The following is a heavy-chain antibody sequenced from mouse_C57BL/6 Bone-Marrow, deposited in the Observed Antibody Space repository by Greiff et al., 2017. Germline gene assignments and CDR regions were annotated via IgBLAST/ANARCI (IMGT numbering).Heavy chain of an antibody. V-gene: IGHV1-63*01. Sequence: QVQLKESGAELVRPGTSVKMSCKASGYTFTNYWIGWAKQRPGHGLEWIGDIYPGGGYTNYNEKFKGKATLTADKSSSTAYMQFSSLTSEDSAIYYCARRVDGYRTLGMDYWGQGTSVTVSS. CDR3: ARRVDGYRTLGMDY. CDR1: GYTFTNYW. CDR2: IYPGGGYT. D-gene: IGHD2-3*01. J-gene: IGHJ4*01.